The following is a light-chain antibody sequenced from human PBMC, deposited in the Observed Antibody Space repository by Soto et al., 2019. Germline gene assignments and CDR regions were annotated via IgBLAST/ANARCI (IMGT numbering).Light chain of an antibody. CDR2: DAS. J-gene: IGKJ1*01. CDR1: QSISGW. CDR3: QQYNNYRT. V-gene: IGKV1-5*01. Sequence: DIQVTQSPSTLSASVGDRVTITCRASQSISGWLAWYQQKPGKAPKLMIYDASSLESGVPSRFSGSGSGTEFTLTIRSLQPDDFATYYCQQYNNYRTFGQGTKVDIK.